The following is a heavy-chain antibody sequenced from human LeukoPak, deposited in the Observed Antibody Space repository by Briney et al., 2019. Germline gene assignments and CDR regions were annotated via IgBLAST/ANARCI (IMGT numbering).Heavy chain of an antibody. J-gene: IGHJ4*02. V-gene: IGHV3-23*01. CDR1: GFTFSNYA. D-gene: IGHD2-2*01. CDR2: ISGSGTST. CDR3: AKGPGSTSRTSGN. Sequence: GGSLRLSCVASGFTFSNYAMSRVRQAPGKGLERVSGISGSGTSTYDADSVTGRFTISRDNSKSTLYLQMNSLRAEDTAVYYCAKGPGSTSRTSGNWGQGTVVTVSS.